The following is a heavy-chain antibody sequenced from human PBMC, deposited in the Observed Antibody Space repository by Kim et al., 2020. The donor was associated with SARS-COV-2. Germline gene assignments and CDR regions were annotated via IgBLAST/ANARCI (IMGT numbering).Heavy chain of an antibody. CDR3: AKGYYDFWSGYFGYYYYG. D-gene: IGHD3-3*01. J-gene: IGHJ6*01. V-gene: IGHV3-30*18. CDR2: ISYDGSNK. CDR1: GFTFSSYG. Sequence: GGSLRLSCAASGFTFSSYGMHWVRQAPGKGLEWVAVISYDGSNKYYADSVKGRFTISRDNSKNTLYLQMNSLRAEDTAVYYCAKGYYDFWSGYFGYYYYG.